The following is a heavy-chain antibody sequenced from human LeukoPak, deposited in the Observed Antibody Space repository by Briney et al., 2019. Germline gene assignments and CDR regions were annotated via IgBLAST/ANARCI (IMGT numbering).Heavy chain of an antibody. J-gene: IGHJ6*03. CDR1: GFTFSSYS. D-gene: IGHD5-24*01. CDR3: AREGRVEMATILDYYYYYMDV. Sequence: GGSLRLSCAASGFTFSSYSMNWVRQAPGKGLEWVSSISSSSSYIYYADSVKGRFTISRDNAKNSLYLQMNSLRAEDTAVYYCAREGRVEMATILDYYYYYMDVWGKGTTVTVSS. CDR2: ISSSSSYI. V-gene: IGHV3-21*01.